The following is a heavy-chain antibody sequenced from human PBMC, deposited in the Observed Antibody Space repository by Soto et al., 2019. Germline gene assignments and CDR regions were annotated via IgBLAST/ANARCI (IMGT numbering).Heavy chain of an antibody. CDR1: GGSISTYY. Sequence: SETLSLTCTVSGGSISTYYWSWIRQPPGKGLEWIGYIYYDGSTSYNPSLRSRVTISVDTSKNQFSLILSSVTSADTAVYYCARGYGSGSSYKYLGQATLVTVS. V-gene: IGHV4-59*01. J-gene: IGHJ4*02. CDR2: IYYDGST. D-gene: IGHD3-10*01. CDR3: ARGYGSGSSYKY.